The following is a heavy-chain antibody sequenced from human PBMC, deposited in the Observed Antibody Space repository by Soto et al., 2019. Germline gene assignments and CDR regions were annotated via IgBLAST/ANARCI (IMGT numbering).Heavy chain of an antibody. J-gene: IGHJ5*02. CDR3: AREGPYYDFWSGYFWFDP. CDR1: GFTFSSYW. V-gene: IGHV3-7*01. Sequence: GGSLRLSCAASGFTFSSYWMSWVRQAPGKGLEWVANIKQDGSEKYYVDSVKGRFTISRDNAKNSLYLQMNSLRAEDTAVYYCAREGPYYDFWSGYFWFDPWGQGTLVTVSS. CDR2: IKQDGSEK. D-gene: IGHD3-3*01.